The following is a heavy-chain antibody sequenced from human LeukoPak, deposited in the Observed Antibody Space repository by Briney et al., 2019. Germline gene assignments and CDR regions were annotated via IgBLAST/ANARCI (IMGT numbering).Heavy chain of an antibody. Sequence: GGSLRLSCAASGFTFSSYWMHWVRQAPGKGLVWVSRINSDGSTTSYADSVRGRITISRDNAKNTLYLQMNSLRAEDTAVYYCVGGSYYFDYWGQGTLVTVSS. CDR3: VGGSYYFDY. D-gene: IGHD1-26*01. CDR2: INSDGSTT. V-gene: IGHV3-74*01. J-gene: IGHJ4*02. CDR1: GFTFSSYW.